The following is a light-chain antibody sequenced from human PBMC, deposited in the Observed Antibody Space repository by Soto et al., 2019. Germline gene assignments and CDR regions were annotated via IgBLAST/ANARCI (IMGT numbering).Light chain of an antibody. J-gene: IGLJ3*02. CDR2: EVT. CDR1: GSDIGTYDF. Sequence: QSALTQPASVSGSPGQSITISCSGTGSDIGTYDFVSWYQHHPGKAPKLIISEVTNRPSGISDRFSGSKSGNMASLTISGLQAEDEADYYCSSYSNSGTLVMFRVGTKL. CDR3: SSYSNSGTLVM. V-gene: IGLV2-14*01.